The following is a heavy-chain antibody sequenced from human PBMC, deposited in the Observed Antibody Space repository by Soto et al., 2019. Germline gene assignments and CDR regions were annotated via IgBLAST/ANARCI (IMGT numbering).Heavy chain of an antibody. CDR2: IIPIFDSP. CDR1: GCTFSRDA. CDR3: ARGGWEFDP. V-gene: IGHV1-69*13. D-gene: IGHD1-26*01. J-gene: IGHJ5*02. Sequence: SVKVSCKASGCTFSRDAISWVRQAPGQGLEWMGAIIPIFDSPAYAQKFQGRVTITADESTSTAYMEPSSLTSQDTAVYYCARGGWEFDPWGQGTLVTVSS.